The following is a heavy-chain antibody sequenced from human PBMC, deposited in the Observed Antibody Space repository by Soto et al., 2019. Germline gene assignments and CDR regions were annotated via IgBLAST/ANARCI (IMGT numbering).Heavy chain of an antibody. CDR2: ISYDGSNK. CDR1: GFTFSSYA. CDR3: ARPLGRYGYFDY. V-gene: IGHV3-30-3*01. D-gene: IGHD5-18*01. J-gene: IGHJ4*02. Sequence: QVQLVESGGGVVQPGRSLRLSCAASGFTFSSYAMHWVRQAPGKGLEWVAVISYDGSNKYYADSVKGRFTISRDNPKNTLYLQMNSLRAEDTAVYYCARPLGRYGYFDYWGQGTLVTVSS.